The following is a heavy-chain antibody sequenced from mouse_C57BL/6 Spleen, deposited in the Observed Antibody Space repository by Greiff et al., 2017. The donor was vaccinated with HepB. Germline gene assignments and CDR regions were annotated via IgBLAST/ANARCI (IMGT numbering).Heavy chain of an antibody. CDR2: ISSGGSYT. D-gene: IGHD1-1*01. CDR3: GTTVVADWYFDV. V-gene: IGHV5-6*01. J-gene: IGHJ1*03. CDR1: GFTFSSYG. Sequence: EVKLVESGGDLVKPGGSLKLSCAASGFTFSSYGMSWVRQTPDKRLEWVATISSGGSYTYYPDSVKGRFTISRDNAKNTLYLQMSSLKSEDTAMYYCGTTVVADWYFDVWGTGTTVTVSS.